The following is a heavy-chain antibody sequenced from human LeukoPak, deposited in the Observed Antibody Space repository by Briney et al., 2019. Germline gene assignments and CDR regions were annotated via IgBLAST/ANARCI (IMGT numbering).Heavy chain of an antibody. CDR1: GGSFSGYC. D-gene: IGHD3-3*01. CDR3: ARRRNFWSGYYRGSWFDP. V-gene: IGHV4-34*01. CDR2: INHSGST. J-gene: IGHJ5*02. Sequence: PSETLSLTCAVYGGSFSGYCWSWIRQPPGKGLEWIGEINHSGSTNYNPSLKSRVTISVDTSKNQFSLKLSSVTAADTAVYYCARRRNFWSGYYRGSWFDPWGQGTLVTVSS.